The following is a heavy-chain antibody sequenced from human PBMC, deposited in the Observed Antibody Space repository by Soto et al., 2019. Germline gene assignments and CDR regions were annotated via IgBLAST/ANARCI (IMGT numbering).Heavy chain of an antibody. D-gene: IGHD1-7*01. Sequence: ASVKVSCKASGYNFTTYYMHWVRQAPGQGLEWLGIINPRVGTTSYAQKFEGRVTMTRDTSTSTVYMELSSLRSEDTAVYYCARVRRITGTMQDNWFDPWGRGTLVTVSS. CDR3: ARVRRITGTMQDNWFDP. J-gene: IGHJ5*02. CDR2: INPRVGTT. V-gene: IGHV1-46*01. CDR1: GYNFTTYY.